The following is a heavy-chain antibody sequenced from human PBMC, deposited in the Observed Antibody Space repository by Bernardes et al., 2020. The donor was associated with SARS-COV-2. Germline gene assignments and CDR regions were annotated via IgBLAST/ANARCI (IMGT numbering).Heavy chain of an antibody. J-gene: IGHJ4*02. CDR3: AKELVGMRCRSDY. D-gene: IGHD2-15*01. Sequence: GGSLRLSCTASGFTFSDYAMTWVRQAPGRGLEWVSAISGSGTTYYGDSVKGRFTISRDNSKNTVYLQLNSLSAEDTALYYCAKELVGMRCRSDYWGQGTLGSVS. CDR1: GFTFSDYA. V-gene: IGHV3-23*01. CDR2: ISGSGTT.